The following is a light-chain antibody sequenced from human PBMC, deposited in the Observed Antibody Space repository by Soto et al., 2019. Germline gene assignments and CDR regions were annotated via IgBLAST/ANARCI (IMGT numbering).Light chain of an antibody. CDR2: SAS. CDR3: QQYTNWPFT. CDR1: QSVRSN. Sequence: EIVMTQSPATLSVSPGERPTLSCRASQSVRSNLAWYQQKPGQXPRXXIYSASTRATGIPARFSGSGSGTELTITISRLQSEDFEVYYCQQYTNWPFTFGPGTKVDIK. V-gene: IGKV3-15*01. J-gene: IGKJ3*01.